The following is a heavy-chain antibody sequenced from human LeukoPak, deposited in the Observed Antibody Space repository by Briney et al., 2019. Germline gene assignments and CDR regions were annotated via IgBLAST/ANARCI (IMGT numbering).Heavy chain of an antibody. CDR2: IIPIFGTA. CDR1: GYTFTNYG. D-gene: IGHD5-18*01. CDR3: ASRGYTYGYGQDY. J-gene: IGHJ4*02. Sequence: SVKVSCKASGYTFTNYGISWVRQAPGQGLEWMGGIIPIFGTANYAQKFQGRVTITADESTSTAYMELSSLRSEDTAVYYCASRGYTYGYGQDYWGQGTLVTVSS. V-gene: IGHV1-69*13.